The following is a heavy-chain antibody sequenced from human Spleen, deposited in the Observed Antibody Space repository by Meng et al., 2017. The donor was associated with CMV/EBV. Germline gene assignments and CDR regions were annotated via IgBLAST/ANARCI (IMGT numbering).Heavy chain of an antibody. V-gene: IGHV3-23*03. D-gene: IGHD3-22*01. Sequence: GESLKISCASSGFIFSSYAMSWVRQAPGKGLEWVSVIYSGGSSPYYADYVKGRFTISRDNSRNTLYLQMNSLRAEDTAVYYCAKDRPDYYDSILRGSYYFDYWGQGTLVTVSS. CDR1: GFIFSSYA. CDR3: AKDRPDYYDSILRGSYYFDY. CDR2: IYSGGSSP. J-gene: IGHJ4*02.